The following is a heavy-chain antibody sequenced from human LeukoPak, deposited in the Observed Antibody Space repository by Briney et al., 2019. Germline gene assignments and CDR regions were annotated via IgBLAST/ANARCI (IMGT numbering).Heavy chain of an antibody. CDR2: IRYDGSNK. Sequence: GGSLRLSCAASGFTFSSYGMHWVRQAPGKGLEWVAFIRYDGSNKYYADSVKGRFTISRDNSKNTLYLQMNSLRAEDTAVYYCARDSWYSSSWYLSYMDVWGKGTTVTVSS. D-gene: IGHD6-13*01. CDR3: ARDSWYSSSWYLSYMDV. J-gene: IGHJ6*03. CDR1: GFTFSSYG. V-gene: IGHV3-30*02.